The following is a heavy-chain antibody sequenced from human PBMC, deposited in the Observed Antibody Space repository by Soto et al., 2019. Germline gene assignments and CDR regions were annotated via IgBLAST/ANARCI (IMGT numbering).Heavy chain of an antibody. Sequence: QITLKESGPTLVKPTQTLMLTCTFSGFSLSTGGVGVGWVRQPPGKALEWLALFYSNDDNRYSPSLKSRLTLPQDTSKTHVVLTMTNMDPVDTATYYCAPKSGFHARDTWFDPWGQGTLVTVSS. D-gene: IGHD1-26*01. V-gene: IGHV2-5*01. CDR2: FYSNDDN. CDR1: GFSLSTGGVG. J-gene: IGHJ5*02. CDR3: APKSGFHARDTWFDP.